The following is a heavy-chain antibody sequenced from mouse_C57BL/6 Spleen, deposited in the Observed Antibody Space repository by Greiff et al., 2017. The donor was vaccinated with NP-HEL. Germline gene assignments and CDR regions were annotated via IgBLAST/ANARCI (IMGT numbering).Heavy chain of an antibody. D-gene: IGHD1-1*01. CDR2: IDPSDSYT. Sequence: VQLQQSGAELVKPGASVKLSCKASGYTFTSYWMQWVKQRPGQGLEWIGEIDPSDSYTNYNQKFKGKATLTVDTSSSTAYMQLSSLTSEDSAVYYCARGTVDDYWGQGTTLTVSS. J-gene: IGHJ2*01. CDR1: GYTFTSYW. V-gene: IGHV1-50*01. CDR3: ARGTVDDY.